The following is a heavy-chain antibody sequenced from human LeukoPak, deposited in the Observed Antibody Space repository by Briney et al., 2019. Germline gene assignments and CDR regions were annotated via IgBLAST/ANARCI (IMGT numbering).Heavy chain of an antibody. CDR3: AGTREYSTPRYAFDI. V-gene: IGHV1-69*13. CDR2: IIPIFGTA. J-gene: IGHJ3*02. CDR1: GGTFSSYA. Sequence: GASVKVSCKASGGTFSSYAISWVRQAPGQGLEGMGGIIPIFGTANYAQKFQGRVTITADESTSTAYLELSSLRSEDTAVYYCAGTREYSTPRYAFDIWGQGTMVTVSS. D-gene: IGHD6-6*01.